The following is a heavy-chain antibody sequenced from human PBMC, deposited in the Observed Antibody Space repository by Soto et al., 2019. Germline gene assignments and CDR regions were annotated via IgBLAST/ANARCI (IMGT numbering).Heavy chain of an antibody. Sequence: EVQLLESGGGLVQPGGSLRLSCAASGFTFSSYAMSWVRQAPGKGLEWVSIISGSGGSTFYADSVKGRFTISRDNSKNTLYLQMNSLTAEDTAVYYCAKPFVNGEVDYWGQGTLVTVSS. V-gene: IGHV3-23*01. CDR3: AKPFVNGEVDY. D-gene: IGHD3-10*01. J-gene: IGHJ4*02. CDR1: GFTFSSYA. CDR2: ISGSGGST.